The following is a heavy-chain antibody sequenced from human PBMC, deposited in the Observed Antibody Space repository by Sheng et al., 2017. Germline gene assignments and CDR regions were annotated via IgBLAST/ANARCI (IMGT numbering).Heavy chain of an antibody. J-gene: IGHJ4*02. CDR3: GTEGVARGSPAY. D-gene: IGHD3-16*01. CDR2: INPTHYYH. CDR1: GYTFTSYH. V-gene: IGHV1-46*01. Sequence: QVQLVQSGAEVKKPGASVRVACGTSGYTFTSYHMHWVRQAPGQGLEWMAVINPTHYYHNLRAEIQGRVTVTRDTSTSTVYMELTSLRSEDTAIYYCGTEGVARGSPAYWGQGTLVTVSS.